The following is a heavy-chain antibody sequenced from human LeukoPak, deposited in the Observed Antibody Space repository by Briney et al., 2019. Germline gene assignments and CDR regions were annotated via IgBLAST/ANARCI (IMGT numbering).Heavy chain of an antibody. V-gene: IGHV3-7*01. CDR1: GFTFSYTW. Sequence: GGSLRLSCAASGFTFSYTWMTWVRQAPEKGLEWVASIREDGSQKSAVDSVRGRFSISRDNAKNSVYLQMDSLRAEDTAVYYCARGPTNGQAFDYWGQGTLVSVSS. J-gene: IGHJ4*02. CDR2: IREDGSQK. D-gene: IGHD2-8*01. CDR3: ARGPTNGQAFDY.